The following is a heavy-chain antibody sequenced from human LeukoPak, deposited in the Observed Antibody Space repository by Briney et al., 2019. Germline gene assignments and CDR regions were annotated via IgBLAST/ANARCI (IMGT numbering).Heavy chain of an antibody. J-gene: IGHJ5*02. CDR3: ASIYYDSSGYPS. V-gene: IGHV1-8*01. D-gene: IGHD3-22*01. Sequence: ASVKVSCKASRYTFTSYDIDWVRQATGRGLEWMGWMNPNSDNTGYAQKFQGRVTMTRNTSISTAYMELSSLRSEDTAVYYCASIYYDSSGYPSWGQGTLVTVSS. CDR1: RYTFTSYD. CDR2: MNPNSDNT.